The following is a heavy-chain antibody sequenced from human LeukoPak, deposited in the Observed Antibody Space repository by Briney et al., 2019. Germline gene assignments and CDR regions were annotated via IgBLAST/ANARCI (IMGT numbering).Heavy chain of an antibody. CDR3: AKKKVGAALYYGMDV. D-gene: IGHD1-26*01. J-gene: IGHJ6*02. Sequence: GGSLRLSCAASGFIFSSYAVCWVRQAPGKGLEWVSAISSSGGGTYYADSMKGRFTISRDNSKNTLYLQMNSLRAEDTAVYYCAKKKVGAALYYGMDVWGQGTTVTVSS. CDR1: GFIFSSYA. CDR2: ISSSGGGT. V-gene: IGHV3-23*01.